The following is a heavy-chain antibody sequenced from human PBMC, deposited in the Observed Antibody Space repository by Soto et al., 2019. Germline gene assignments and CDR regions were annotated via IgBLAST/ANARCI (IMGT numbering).Heavy chain of an antibody. Sequence: SVKVSCKASGGTFSIYAISWVRQAPGPGLEGMGGIIPIFGTANYAQKFQGRGTITADESTSPAYMELSSLRSEDTDVYYCAGDLTGIAVAAAFMMKKGPYYYGMDVWGQGTTVTVSS. CDR1: GGTFSIYA. CDR2: IIPIFGTA. J-gene: IGHJ6*02. V-gene: IGHV1-69*13. CDR3: AGDLTGIAVAAAFMMKKGPYYYGMDV. D-gene: IGHD6-19*01.